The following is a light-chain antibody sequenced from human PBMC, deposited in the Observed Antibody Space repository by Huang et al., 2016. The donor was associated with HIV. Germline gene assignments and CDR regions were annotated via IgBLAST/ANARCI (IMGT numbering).Light chain of an antibody. V-gene: IGKV3-15*01. Sequence: EIIMTQSPATLSVSPGERVTLSCRASQNIVGNLAWYQRKPGQAPRLLIYGASTRATDVPARFSGSGSETDFTLTISSLQSEDFAVYYCQQYYDWPPLTFGGGTKVEVK. J-gene: IGKJ4*01. CDR2: GAS. CDR3: QQYYDWPPLT. CDR1: QNIVGN.